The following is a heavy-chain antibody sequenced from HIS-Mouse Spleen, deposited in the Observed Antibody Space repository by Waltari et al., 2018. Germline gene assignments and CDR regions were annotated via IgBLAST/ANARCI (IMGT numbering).Heavy chain of an antibody. J-gene: IGHJ3*02. Sequence: QLQLQESGPGLVKPSETLSLTCTVSGGSISSSSYYWGWIRQPPGKGLAWIGSIYYSGSTYYNPSLKSRVTISVDTSKNQFSLKLSSVTAADTAVYYCARVGAAGTNDAFDIWGQGTMVTVSS. D-gene: IGHD6-13*01. V-gene: IGHV4-39*07. CDR1: GGSISSSSYY. CDR3: ARVGAAGTNDAFDI. CDR2: IYYSGST.